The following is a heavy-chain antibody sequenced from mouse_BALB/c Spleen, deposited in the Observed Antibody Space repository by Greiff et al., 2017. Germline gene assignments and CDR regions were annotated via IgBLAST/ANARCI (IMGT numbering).Heavy chain of an antibody. D-gene: IGHD2-1*01. Sequence: EVKLVESGPRLVKPSQTLSLTCSVTGDSITSGYWNWIRKFPGNKLEYMGYISYSGSTYYNPSLKSRISITRDTSKNQYYLRLNSVTTEDTATYYCARYCGNYYAMDYWGQGTSVTVSS. V-gene: IGHV3-8*02. CDR3: ARYCGNYYAMDY. CDR1: GDSITSGY. CDR2: ISYSGST. J-gene: IGHJ4*01.